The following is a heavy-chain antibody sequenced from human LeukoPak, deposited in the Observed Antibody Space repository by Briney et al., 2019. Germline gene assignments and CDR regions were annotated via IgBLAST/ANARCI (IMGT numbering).Heavy chain of an antibody. CDR2: INPNSGGT. CDR1: GYTFTGYY. CDR3: ARHPGKVTNDWYFDL. V-gene: IGHV1-2*02. J-gene: IGHJ2*01. Sequence: ASVKVSCKASGYTFTGYYMHWVRQAPGQGLEWMGWINPNSGGTNYAQKYQGRVTMTRDTSITTAYMELSRLSSDDTAVYYCARHPGKVTNDWYFDLWGRGTLVTVSS. D-gene: IGHD4-23*01.